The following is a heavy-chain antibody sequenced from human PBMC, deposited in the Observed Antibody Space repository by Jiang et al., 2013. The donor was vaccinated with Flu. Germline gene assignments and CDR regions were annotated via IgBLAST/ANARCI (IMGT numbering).Heavy chain of an antibody. D-gene: IGHD3-22*01. CDR3: ARRFDSSEYFVY. V-gene: IGHV5-51*01. CDR2: IYPGDSDT. J-gene: IGHJ4*01. Sequence: WAEVKKPGESLKISCKGSGYSFGNYWIGWVRQMPGKGLEWMGIIYPGDSDTRYSPSFQGQVTISADKSISTAYLQWSSLKASDTAIYYCARRFDSSEYFVYWGQGTLVTVSS. CDR1: GYSFGNYW.